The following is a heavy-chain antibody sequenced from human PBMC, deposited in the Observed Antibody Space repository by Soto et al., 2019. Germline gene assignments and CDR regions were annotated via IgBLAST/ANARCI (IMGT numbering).Heavy chain of an antibody. CDR1: GGTFSSYA. J-gene: IGHJ6*02. CDR2: IIPIFGTA. CDR3: ARPRRGIAAAGGDYYYYGMDV. D-gene: IGHD6-13*01. Sequence: QVQLVQSGAEVKKPGSSVKVSCKASGGTFSSYAISWVRQAPGQGLEWMGGIIPIFGTANYAQKFQGRVTITADESTSTAYRELSSLRSEDTAVYYCARPRRGIAAAGGDYYYYGMDVWGQGTTVTVSS. V-gene: IGHV1-69*01.